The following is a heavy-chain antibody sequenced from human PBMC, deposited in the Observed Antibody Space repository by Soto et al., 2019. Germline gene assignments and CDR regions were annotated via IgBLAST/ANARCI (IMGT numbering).Heavy chain of an antibody. CDR3: ARDRRSYYDSSGYYPRGAFDI. Sequence: GGSLRLSCAASGFTFSSYAMHWVRQAPGKGLEWVAVISYDGSNKYYADSVKGRFTISRDNSKNTLYLQMNSLRAEDTAVYYCARDRRSYYDSSGYYPRGAFDIWGQGTMVTVSS. J-gene: IGHJ3*02. CDR1: GFTFSSYA. V-gene: IGHV3-30-3*01. D-gene: IGHD3-22*01. CDR2: ISYDGSNK.